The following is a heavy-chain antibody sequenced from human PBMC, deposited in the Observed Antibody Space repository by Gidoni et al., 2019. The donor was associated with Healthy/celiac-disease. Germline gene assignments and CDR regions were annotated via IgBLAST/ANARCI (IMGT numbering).Heavy chain of an antibody. J-gene: IGHJ2*01. CDR2: IYSGGST. CDR1: GFTVSSNY. CDR3: ARDAPLWFGELFQRNWYFDL. D-gene: IGHD3-10*01. V-gene: IGHV3-66*01. Sequence: EVQLVESGGGLVQPGGSLRLSCAASGFTVSSNYMSWVRQAPGKGLEWVSVIYSGGSTYYADSVKGRFTISRDNSKNTLYLQMNSLRAEDTAVYYCARDAPLWFGELFQRNWYFDLWGRGTLVTVSS.